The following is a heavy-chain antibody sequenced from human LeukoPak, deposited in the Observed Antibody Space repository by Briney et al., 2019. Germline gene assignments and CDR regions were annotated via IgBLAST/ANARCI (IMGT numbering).Heavy chain of an antibody. Sequence: GESLKISCKLSGYSFTAYWIGWVRQMPGKGLELKGIIAPGDSDTRYNPAFQGQVTISADKSITTAYLQWSSLKASDTAMYYCARGDCSGGNCHFDYWGQGTLVTVSS. CDR3: ARGDCSGGNCHFDY. V-gene: IGHV5-51*01. D-gene: IGHD2-15*01. CDR2: IAPGDSDT. CDR1: GYSFTAYW. J-gene: IGHJ4*02.